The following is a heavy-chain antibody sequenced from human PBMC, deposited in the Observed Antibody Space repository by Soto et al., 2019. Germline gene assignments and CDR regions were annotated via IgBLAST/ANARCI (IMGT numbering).Heavy chain of an antibody. CDR2: IDPSNTFT. CDR1: GYFFISYW. J-gene: IGHJ4*02. Sequence: GAFMKISCEVFGYFFISYWITLVHQMVGNGLGMRGRIDPSNTFTDDKTSFEGHAILSVDLSISTAYLHWSGLKASDTSVYSSARHTCLRRIPFGYWGQGTQVTVSS. V-gene: IGHV5-10-1*01. CDR3: ARHTCLRRIPFGY.